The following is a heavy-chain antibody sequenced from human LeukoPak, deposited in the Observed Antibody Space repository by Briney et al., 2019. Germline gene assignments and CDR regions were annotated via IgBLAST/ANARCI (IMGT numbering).Heavy chain of an antibody. CDR2: IQYDGSTT. CDR3: GKTLVGGGHLSALDS. V-gene: IGHV3-74*01. CDR1: GFSFSSYW. D-gene: IGHD2-15*01. J-gene: IGHJ3*01. Sequence: PGGSLRLSCAASGFSFSSYWMHWVRQAPGKGLVWVARIQYDGSTTNYADSVKGRFTISRDNAKKTLYVQMNSLRAEDTAVYYCGKTLVGGGHLSALDSWGQGTKVTGSS.